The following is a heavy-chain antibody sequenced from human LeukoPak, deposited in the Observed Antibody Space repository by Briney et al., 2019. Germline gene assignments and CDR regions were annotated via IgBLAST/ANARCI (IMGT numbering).Heavy chain of an antibody. Sequence: GGSLRLSYVGSGFTFTSYWMTWVRQAPGKGLEWVANMNPDGSEKHYVDSVKGRFTISRDNAKNSLFLQMNSLRAEDTAVYFCARVRSFFYDDSGYYYPKYYFDYWGQGALVTVSS. CDR1: GFTFTSYW. CDR2: MNPDGSEK. J-gene: IGHJ4*02. V-gene: IGHV3-7*01. CDR3: ARVRSFFYDDSGYYYPKYYFDY. D-gene: IGHD3-22*01.